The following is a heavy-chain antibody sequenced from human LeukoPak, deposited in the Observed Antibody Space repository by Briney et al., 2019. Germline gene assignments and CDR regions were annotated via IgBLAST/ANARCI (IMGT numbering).Heavy chain of an antibody. Sequence: SETLSLTCAVYGGSFSGYYWSWIRQPPGKGLEWIGEINHSGSTNYNPSLKSRVTISVDTSKNQFSLKLSSVTAADTAVYYCARGHEYPSDYTRSRFDYWGQGTLVTVSS. J-gene: IGHJ4*02. CDR2: INHSGST. CDR3: ARGHEYPSDYTRSRFDY. V-gene: IGHV4-34*01. D-gene: IGHD4-11*01. CDR1: GGSFSGYY.